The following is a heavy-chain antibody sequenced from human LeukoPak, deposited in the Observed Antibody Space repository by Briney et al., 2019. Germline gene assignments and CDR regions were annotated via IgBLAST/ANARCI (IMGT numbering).Heavy chain of an antibody. CDR3: ARQYCGGDCSNYYYGMDV. J-gene: IGHJ6*02. V-gene: IGHV4-59*01. D-gene: IGHD2-21*02. CDR2: IYYGGRT. CDR1: GGSISNYY. Sequence: SETLSLTCTVSGGSISNYYWSWIRRPPGKGLEWIGYIYYGGRTNYNPSLKSRVIISVDKSKNQVSLKLTSVTAADTAIYYCARQYCGGDCSNYYYGMDVWGQGTTVTVSS.